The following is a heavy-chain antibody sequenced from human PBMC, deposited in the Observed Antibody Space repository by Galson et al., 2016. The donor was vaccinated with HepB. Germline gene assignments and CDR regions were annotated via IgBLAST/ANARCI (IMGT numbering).Heavy chain of an antibody. CDR3: ARSDITLIRGRERGDYYYYGLDV. CDR2: IKSDGSIT. CDR1: GFTFRTYW. J-gene: IGHJ6*02. Sequence: SLRLSCAASGFTFRTYWMHWVRQAPGKGLVWVSLIKSDGSITTYADSVKGRFSISRDNAKNTLYLQMSSLRAEDTAVYYCARSDITLIRGRERGDYYYYGLDVWGQGTTVTVSS. D-gene: IGHD3-10*01. V-gene: IGHV3-74*01.